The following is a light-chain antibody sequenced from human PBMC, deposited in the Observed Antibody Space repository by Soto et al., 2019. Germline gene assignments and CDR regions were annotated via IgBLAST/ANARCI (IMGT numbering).Light chain of an antibody. CDR1: SSDIGNYNY. CDR2: DVS. Sequence: QSALTQPRSVSGSPGQSVTISCTGTSSDIGNYNYVPWYQQYPGKAPKLIIYDVSKRPSGIPDRFFGSKFGNTASLTISGLQAEDEADYYCCSYAGSFIFVFGTGTKLTVL. V-gene: IGLV2-11*01. CDR3: CSYAGSFIFV. J-gene: IGLJ1*01.